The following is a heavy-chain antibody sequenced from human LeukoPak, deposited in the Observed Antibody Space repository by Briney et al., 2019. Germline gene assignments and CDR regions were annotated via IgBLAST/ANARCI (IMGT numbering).Heavy chain of an antibody. Sequence: GGSLRLSCAASGFSFSNYVMCWVRQAPGKGLESVSAISASGLTTYYADSVKGRFTISRDNSKNTLYLQMNSLRAEDTAVYYCARAFDYYDRTMEGYFDYWGQGTLVTVSS. CDR2: ISASGLTT. CDR3: ARAFDYYDRTMEGYFDY. CDR1: GFSFSNYV. D-gene: IGHD3-22*01. V-gene: IGHV3-23*01. J-gene: IGHJ4*02.